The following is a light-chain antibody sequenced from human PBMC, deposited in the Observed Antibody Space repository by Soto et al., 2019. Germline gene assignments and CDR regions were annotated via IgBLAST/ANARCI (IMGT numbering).Light chain of an antibody. J-gene: IGKJ1*01. Sequence: DIQMTQSPSSLSASVGDRVTITCRASQSISNYLNWYQQKPGKAPKILIYAASSLQSGVPSRFGGSGSGTDFTLTISSLQSEDFATYYCQQSYSTPRTFGQGTKVDIK. V-gene: IGKV1-39*01. CDR2: AAS. CDR1: QSISNY. CDR3: QQSYSTPRT.